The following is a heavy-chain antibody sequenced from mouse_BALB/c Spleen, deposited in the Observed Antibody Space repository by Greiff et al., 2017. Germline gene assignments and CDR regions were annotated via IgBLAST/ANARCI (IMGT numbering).Heavy chain of an antibody. CDR1: GFTFTDYY. J-gene: IGHJ4*01. Sequence: VQLKESGGGLVQPGGSLRLSCATSGFTFTDYYMSWVRQPPGKALEWLGFIRNKANGYTTEYSASVKGRFTISRDNSQSILYLQMNTLRAEDSATYYCAREVTGHAMDYWGQGTSVTVSS. CDR2: IRNKANGYTT. D-gene: IGHD4-1*01. V-gene: IGHV7-3*02. CDR3: AREVTGHAMDY.